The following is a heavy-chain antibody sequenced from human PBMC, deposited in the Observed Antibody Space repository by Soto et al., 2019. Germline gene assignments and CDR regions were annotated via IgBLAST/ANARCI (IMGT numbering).Heavy chain of an antibody. CDR1: GYSISSGYY. Sequence: PSETLSLTCDDSGYSISSGYYWGWIRQPAGKGLEWIGSVYHSGITYYNPSLRSRVTISADTSKNQFSLSLRSVTAADTAVYYCARDLGLAVVAAVIKYYGMDVWGQGTTVTVSS. D-gene: IGHD2-2*02. CDR3: ARDLGLAVVAAVIKYYGMDV. V-gene: IGHV4-38-2*01. CDR2: VYHSGIT. J-gene: IGHJ6*02.